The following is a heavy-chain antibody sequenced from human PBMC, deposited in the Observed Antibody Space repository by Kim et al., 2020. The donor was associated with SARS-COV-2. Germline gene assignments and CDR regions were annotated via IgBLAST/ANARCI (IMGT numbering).Heavy chain of an antibody. CDR3: ARHQGIAAGFDY. Sequence: SETLSLTCTVSGGSISSSSYYWGWIRQPPGKGLEWIGSIYYSGSTYYNPSLKSRVTISVDTSKNQFSLKLSSVTAADTAVYYCARHQGIAAGFDYWGQGTLVTVSS. D-gene: IGHD6-13*01. J-gene: IGHJ4*02. CDR2: IYYSGST. V-gene: IGHV4-39*01. CDR1: GGSISSSSYY.